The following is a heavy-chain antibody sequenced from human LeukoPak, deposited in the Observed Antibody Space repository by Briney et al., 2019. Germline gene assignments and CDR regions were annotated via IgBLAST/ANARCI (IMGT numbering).Heavy chain of an antibody. CDR1: GFTVSTNY. CDR2: IYNDGRT. D-gene: IGHD5-18*01. V-gene: IGHV3-53*01. CDR3: ANTVPYDQGRGYTYGTFDY. J-gene: IGHJ4*02. Sequence: GGSLRLSCTASGFTVSTNYMNWVRQAPGKGLEWVSVIYNDGRTYYSDSVKGRFIISRDNSKNTLYLQMNTLRAEDTAVYYCANTVPYDQGRGYTYGTFDYWGQGTLVTVSS.